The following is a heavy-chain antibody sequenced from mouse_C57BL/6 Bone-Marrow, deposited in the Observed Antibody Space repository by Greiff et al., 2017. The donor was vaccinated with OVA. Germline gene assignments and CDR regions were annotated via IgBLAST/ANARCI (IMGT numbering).Heavy chain of an antibody. D-gene: IGHD1-1*01. CDR1: GFNIKDDY. J-gene: IGHJ2*01. Sequence: EVQLQQSGAELVRPGASVKLSCTASGFNIKDDYMHWVKQRPEQGLEWIGWIDPENGDTEYASKFQGKATITADKPSNTAYLQLSSLTSEDTSVYYCTTGGYYGSEYWGQGTTLTVSS. CDR2: IDPENGDT. CDR3: TTGGYYGSEY. V-gene: IGHV14-4*01.